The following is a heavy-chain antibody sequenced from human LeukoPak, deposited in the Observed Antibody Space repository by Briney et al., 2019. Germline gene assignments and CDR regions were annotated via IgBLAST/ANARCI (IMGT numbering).Heavy chain of an antibody. Sequence: PSETLSLTCVVNNGSFTEYFWSWIRQPPGKGLEWIGEVYHSGSTNYNPSLKSRLSISIDMSKNHFSLRLSSVTAADTAVYYCARERADYHGPIHFMDVWGKGATVAVSS. V-gene: IGHV4-34*01. CDR1: NGSFTEYF. J-gene: IGHJ6*03. D-gene: IGHD3-10*01. CDR2: VYHSGST. CDR3: ARERADYHGPIHFMDV.